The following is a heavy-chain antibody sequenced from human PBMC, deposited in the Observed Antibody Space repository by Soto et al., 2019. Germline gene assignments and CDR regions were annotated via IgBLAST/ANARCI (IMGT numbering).Heavy chain of an antibody. CDR3: ARVSKLVAPKDGRRAYFFAMDV. Sequence: SETLSLTCTVSGGSISSYYWSWIRQPPGKGLEWIGYIYYTGTTNYSPSLKSRVDMSVDTSENQFSLKLRSVTAADAAVYFCARVSKLVAPKDGRRAYFFAMDVWGHGTTVTVSS. D-gene: IGHD6-6*01. CDR2: IYYTGTT. V-gene: IGHV4-59*01. J-gene: IGHJ6*02. CDR1: GGSISSYY.